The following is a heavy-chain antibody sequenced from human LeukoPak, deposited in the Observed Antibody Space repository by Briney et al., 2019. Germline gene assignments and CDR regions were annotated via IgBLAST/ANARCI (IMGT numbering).Heavy chain of an antibody. V-gene: IGHV4-34*01. CDR1: GGSFSGYY. Sequence: SETLFLTCAVYGGSFSGYYWSWIRQPPGKGLEWIGEINHSGSTNYNPSLKSRVTISVDTSKNQFSLKLSSVTAADTAVYYCARGGTALRFLEWLLSQSDWFDPWGQGTLVTVSS. D-gene: IGHD3-3*01. CDR2: INHSGST. CDR3: ARGGTALRFLEWLLSQSDWFDP. J-gene: IGHJ5*02.